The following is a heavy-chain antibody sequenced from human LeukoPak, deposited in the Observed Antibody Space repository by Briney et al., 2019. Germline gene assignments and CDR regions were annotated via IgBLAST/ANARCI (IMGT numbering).Heavy chain of an antibody. CDR2: ISYDGSNK. CDR3: ARGEPIYSSSWYKGPYDY. CDR1: GFTFSSYA. Sequence: GGSLRLSCAASGFTFSSYAMHWVRQAPGKGLEWVAVISYDGSNKYYADSVKGRFTISRDNSKNTLYLQMNSLRAEDTAVYYCARGEPIYSSSWYKGPYDYWGQGTLVTVSS. J-gene: IGHJ4*02. V-gene: IGHV3-30-3*01. D-gene: IGHD6-13*01.